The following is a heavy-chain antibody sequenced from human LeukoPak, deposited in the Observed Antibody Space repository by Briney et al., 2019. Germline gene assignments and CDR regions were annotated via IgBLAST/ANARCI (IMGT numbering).Heavy chain of an antibody. Sequence: SQTLSLTCTVSGGSISSGGYYWSWIRQHPGKGLEWIGYIYYSGSTYYNPSLKSRVTISVDTSKNQFSLKLSSVTAADTAVYYCARVASSYYSDKFDYWGQGTLVTVSS. J-gene: IGHJ4*02. CDR1: GGSISSGGYY. D-gene: IGHD3-22*01. CDR2: IYYSGST. CDR3: ARVASSYYSDKFDY. V-gene: IGHV4-31*03.